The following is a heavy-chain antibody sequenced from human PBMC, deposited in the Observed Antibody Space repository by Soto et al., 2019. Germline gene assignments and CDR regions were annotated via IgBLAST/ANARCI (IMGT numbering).Heavy chain of an antibody. V-gene: IGHV1-18*04. CDR2: ISAYNGNT. CDR3: ARVLYYDFWSGPYYYYYGMDV. CDR1: GYTFTSYG. J-gene: IGHJ6*02. Sequence: ASVKVSCKASGYTFTSYGISWVRQAPGQGLEWMGWISAYNGNTNYAQRLQGRVTMTTDTSTSTAYMELRSLRSDDTAVYYCARVLYYDFWSGPYYYYYGMDVWGQGTTVTVSS. D-gene: IGHD3-3*01.